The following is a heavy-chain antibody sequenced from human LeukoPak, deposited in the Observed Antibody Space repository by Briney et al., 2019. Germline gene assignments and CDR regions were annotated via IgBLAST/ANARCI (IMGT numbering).Heavy chain of an antibody. Sequence: SSETLSLTCTVSGGSINNGGYYWSWIRQHPGKGLEWIGYIYYSGSSYYDPSLRSRVTISVDTSKNHFSLKLSSVTAADTAVYYCARNRDGYNSFDYWGQGTLVTVSS. V-gene: IGHV4-31*03. J-gene: IGHJ4*02. D-gene: IGHD5-24*01. CDR2: IYYSGSS. CDR3: ARNRDGYNSFDY. CDR1: GGSINNGGYY.